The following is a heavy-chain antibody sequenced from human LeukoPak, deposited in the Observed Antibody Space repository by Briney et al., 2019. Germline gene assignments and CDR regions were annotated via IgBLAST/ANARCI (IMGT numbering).Heavy chain of an antibody. V-gene: IGHV6-1*01. D-gene: IGHD6-19*01. CDR3: ARDLGNSGWYTFDY. CDR1: GDSVSSNNGA. Sequence: SQTLSLTCAISGDSVSSNNGAWNWIRQSPSRGLEWLGRTYYRSKWYNDYAESMKGRITINPDTSKNQFSLQLNSVTPEDTAVYYCARDLGNSGWYTFDYWGQGTLVTISS. CDR2: TYYRSKWYN. J-gene: IGHJ4*02.